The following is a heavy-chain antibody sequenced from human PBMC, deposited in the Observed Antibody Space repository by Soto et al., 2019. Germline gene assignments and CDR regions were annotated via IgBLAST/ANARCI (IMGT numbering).Heavy chain of an antibody. D-gene: IGHD3-10*01. CDR1: EFSVSSYV. CDR3: ARGGLNVHYYFDH. J-gene: IGHJ4*02. V-gene: IGHV3-23*01. Sequence: GGSLRLSCAASEFSVSSYVMRWVRQAPGKGLQWVATINEGGATFYAGSVKGRFTISRDNSRNIVHLQMNSLRAEDTAVYYCARGGLNVHYYFDHWGQGTQVTVSS. CDR2: INEGGAT.